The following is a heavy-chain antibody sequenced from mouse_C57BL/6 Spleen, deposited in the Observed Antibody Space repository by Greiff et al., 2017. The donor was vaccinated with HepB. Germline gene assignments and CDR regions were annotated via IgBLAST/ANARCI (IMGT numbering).Heavy chain of an antibody. CDR2: IDPETGGT. V-gene: IGHV1-15*01. CDR1: GYTLTDYE. Sequence: QVQLQQSGAELVRPGASVTLSCKASGYTLTDYEMHWVKQNPVHGLEWIGVIDPETGGTAYNQKFKGKAILTADKSSSTAYMELRSLTSEDSAVYYCTRSLRLRRGSHYAMDYWGQGTSVTVSS. CDR3: TRSLRLRRGSHYAMDY. D-gene: IGHD2-4*01. J-gene: IGHJ4*01.